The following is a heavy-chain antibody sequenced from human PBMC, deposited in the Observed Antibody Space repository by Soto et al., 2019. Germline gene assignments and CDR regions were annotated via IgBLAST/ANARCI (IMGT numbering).Heavy chain of an antibody. CDR2: ISAYNGTA. J-gene: IGHJ6*02. D-gene: IGHD3-22*01. CDR1: GYTFTSYG. Sequence: ASVKVSCKASGYTFTSYGISWVRQAPGQGLEWMGWISAYNGTANYAQKFQGRVTITADESTSTAYMELSSLRSEDTAVYYCARGYYDSSGYYYERYYYYGMDVWGQGTTVTVSS. CDR3: ARGYYDSSGYYYERYYYYGMDV. V-gene: IGHV1-18*01.